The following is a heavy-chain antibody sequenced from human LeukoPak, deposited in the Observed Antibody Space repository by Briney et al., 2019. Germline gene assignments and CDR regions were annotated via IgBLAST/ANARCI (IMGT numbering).Heavy chain of an antibody. V-gene: IGHV4-34*01. CDR1: GGSFSGYY. J-gene: IGHJ3*02. CDR3: ARGRRRYGKYSSGWYHNDAFDI. D-gene: IGHD6-19*01. CDR2: INHSGST. Sequence: PSETLSLTCAVYGGSFSGYYWSWIRQPPGKGLEWIGEINHSGSTNYNPSLKSRVTISVDTSKNQFSLKLSSVTAADTAVYYCARGRRRYGKYSSGWYHNDAFDIWGQGTTVTVSS.